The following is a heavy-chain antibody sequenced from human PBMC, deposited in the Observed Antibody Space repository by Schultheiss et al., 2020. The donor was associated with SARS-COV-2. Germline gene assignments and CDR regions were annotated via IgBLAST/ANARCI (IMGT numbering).Heavy chain of an antibody. V-gene: IGHV4-59*01. J-gene: IGHJ3*02. CDR3: ARASLPDAFDI. CDR1: GGSFSGYY. D-gene: IGHD6-6*01. Sequence: SETLSLTCAVYGGSFSGYYWTWIRQPPGKGLEWIGYIYYSGSTNYNPSLKSRVTISVDTSKNQFSLKLSSVTAADTAVYYCARASLPDAFDIWGQGTMVTVSS. CDR2: IYYSGST.